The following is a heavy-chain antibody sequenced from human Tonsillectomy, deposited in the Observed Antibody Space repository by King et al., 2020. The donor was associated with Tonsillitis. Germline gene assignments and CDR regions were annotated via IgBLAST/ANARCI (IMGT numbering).Heavy chain of an antibody. CDR1: GGSINSSIYY. D-gene: IGHD6-13*01. Sequence: QLQESGPGLVKPSETLSLTCTVSGGSINSSIYYWGWIRQPPGKGLAWIGGIYYSGSTYYNPSLKSRVPISVDTSKNQFSLKLSSVTAADTAVYYCGYDGEHQLVLFYYWGQGTLVTVSS. CDR2: IYYSGST. CDR3: GYDGEHQLVLFYY. J-gene: IGHJ4*02. V-gene: IGHV4-39*01.